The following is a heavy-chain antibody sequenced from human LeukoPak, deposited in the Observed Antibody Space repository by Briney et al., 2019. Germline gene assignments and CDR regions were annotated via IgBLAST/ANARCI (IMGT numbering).Heavy chain of an antibody. CDR3: ATTPAISAAGTHTDY. V-gene: IGHV3-33*01. D-gene: IGHD6-13*01. Sequence: GRSLRLSCAASGFPFSSYGMHWVRQAPGKGLEWVAVIWYDGSNKYYADSVKGRFTISRDNSKNTLYLQMNSLRAEDTAVYYCATTPAISAAGTHTDYWGQGTLVTVSS. J-gene: IGHJ4*02. CDR2: IWYDGSNK. CDR1: GFPFSSYG.